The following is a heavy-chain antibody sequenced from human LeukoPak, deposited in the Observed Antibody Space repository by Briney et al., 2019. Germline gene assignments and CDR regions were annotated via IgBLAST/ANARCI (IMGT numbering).Heavy chain of an antibody. Sequence: PGGSLRLSCAASGFTFSHYSMNWVRQAPGKGLEWVSSISTSSSYIYYADSVKGRFTVSRNNAKNSLYLQMNSLRAEDTAVYHCARGYSNYGYTFDMWGQGTMVTVSS. D-gene: IGHD4-11*01. J-gene: IGHJ3*02. CDR2: ISTSSSYI. CDR3: ARGYSNYGYTFDM. CDR1: GFTFSHYS. V-gene: IGHV3-21*01.